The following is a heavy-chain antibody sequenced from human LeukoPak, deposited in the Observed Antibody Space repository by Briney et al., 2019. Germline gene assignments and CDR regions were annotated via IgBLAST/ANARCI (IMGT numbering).Heavy chain of an antibody. CDR1: GGSISSGGYY. Sequence: SETLSLTCTVSGGSISSGGYYWSWIRQHPGKGLGWIGYIYYSGSTYYNPSLKSRVTISVDTSKNQFSLKLSSVTAADTAVYYCARVTTVTTLDYWGQGTLVTVSS. V-gene: IGHV4-31*03. D-gene: IGHD4-17*01. CDR2: IYYSGST. J-gene: IGHJ4*02. CDR3: ARVTTVTTLDY.